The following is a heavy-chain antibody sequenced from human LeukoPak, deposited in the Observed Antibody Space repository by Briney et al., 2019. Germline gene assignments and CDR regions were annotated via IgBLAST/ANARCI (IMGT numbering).Heavy chain of an antibody. D-gene: IGHD3-10*01. V-gene: IGHV3-30*02. Sequence: GGSLRLSCAASGFTFSSYGMHWVRQAPGKGLEWVAFIRYDGSNKYYADSVKGRFTISRDNSKNTLYLQMNSLRAEDTAVYYCAKDSGSDLSSAEYFQHWGQGTLVTVSS. CDR2: IRYDGSNK. CDR3: AKDSGSDLSSAEYFQH. J-gene: IGHJ1*01. CDR1: GFTFSSYG.